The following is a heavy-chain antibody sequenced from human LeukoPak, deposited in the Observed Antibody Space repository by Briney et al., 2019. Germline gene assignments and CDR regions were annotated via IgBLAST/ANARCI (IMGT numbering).Heavy chain of an antibody. CDR1: GFTFSSHW. J-gene: IGHJ4*02. CDR3: ARARPDGASYFDY. V-gene: IGHV3-74*01. Sequence: GGSLRLSCAASGFTFSSHWMHWVRQLPGKGLVWVSRIHRDGSSTNYADSVKGRFTISRDNAKNTLYLQVNSLRAEDTAIYYCARARPDGASYFDYWGRGILVTVSS. D-gene: IGHD3-10*01. CDR2: IHRDGSST.